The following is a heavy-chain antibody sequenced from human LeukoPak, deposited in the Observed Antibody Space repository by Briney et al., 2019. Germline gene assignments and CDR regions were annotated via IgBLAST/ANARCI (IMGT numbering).Heavy chain of an antibody. CDR2: IYSGDST. CDR3: ARSGFGVLYYYGMDV. J-gene: IGHJ6*02. Sequence: GGSLRLSCAASGFTVSGNYMSWVRQAPGKGLEWVSVIYSGDSTYYADSVKGRFTISRDNSKNTLWLQMNSLRAEDTAVYYCARSGFGVLYYYGMDVWGQGTTVTVSS. D-gene: IGHD3-10*01. CDR1: GFTVSGNY. V-gene: IGHV3-66*01.